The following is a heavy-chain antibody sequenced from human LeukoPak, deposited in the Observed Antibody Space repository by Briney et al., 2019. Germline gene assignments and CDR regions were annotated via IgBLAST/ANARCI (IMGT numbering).Heavy chain of an antibody. J-gene: IGHJ3*02. Sequence: SGGSLRLSCAASGFTFSTYGMHWVRQAPGKGLEWVAFIRYDGSDKYYADSVKGRFTISRDNSKNTLYLQMNNPGSEDTAVYHCAKDRNSGWPYAFDIRGQGTMVTVAS. CDR3: AKDRNSGWPYAFDI. V-gene: IGHV3-30*02. CDR1: GFTFSTYG. CDR2: IRYDGSDK. D-gene: IGHD6-19*01.